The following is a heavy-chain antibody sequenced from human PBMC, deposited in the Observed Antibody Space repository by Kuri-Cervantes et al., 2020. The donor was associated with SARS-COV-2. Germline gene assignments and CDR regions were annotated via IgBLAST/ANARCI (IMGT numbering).Heavy chain of an antibody. CDR1: GGSISSGSYY. D-gene: IGHD3-10*01. V-gene: IGHV4-39*07. Sequence: SETLSLTCTVSGGSISSGSYYWGWIRQPPGKGLEWIGSIYHSGSTYYNPSLKSRVTISVDTSKNQFSLKLSSVTAADAAVYYCARSYGSGSYWGVDSAASPYNYYYYMDVWGKGPRSPSP. J-gene: IGHJ6*03. CDR2: IYHSGST. CDR3: ARSYGSGSYWGVDSAASPYNYYYYMDV.